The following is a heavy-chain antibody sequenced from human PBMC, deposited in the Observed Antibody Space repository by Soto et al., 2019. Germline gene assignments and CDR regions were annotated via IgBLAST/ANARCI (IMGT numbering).Heavy chain of an antibody. CDR3: TTDYYDSSGYYVLGY. Sequence: VQLVESGGGLVKPGGSLRLSCAASGFTFSNAWMSWVRQAPGKGLEWVGRIKSKTDGGTTDYAAPVKGRFTISRDDSKNTLYLQMNSLKTEDTAVYYCTTDYYDSSGYYVLGYWGQGTLVTVSS. J-gene: IGHJ4*02. CDR2: IKSKTDGGTT. D-gene: IGHD3-22*01. V-gene: IGHV3-15*01. CDR1: GFTFSNAW.